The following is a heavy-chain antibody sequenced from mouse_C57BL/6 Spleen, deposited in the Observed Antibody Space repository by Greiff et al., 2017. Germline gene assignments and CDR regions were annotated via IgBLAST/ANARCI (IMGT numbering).Heavy chain of an antibody. CDR2: ILPGSGST. Sequence: QVQLQQSGAELMKPGASVKLSCKATGYTFTGYWIEWVKQRPGHGLEWIGEILPGSGSTNYNEKFKGKATFTADTSSNTAYMQLSSLTTEDSAIYYCERDDVSRVRTHPLSYFDYWGQGTTLTVAS. V-gene: IGHV1-9*01. J-gene: IGHJ2*01. D-gene: IGHD1-1*01. CDR3: ERDDVSRVRTHPLSYFDY. CDR1: GYTFTGYW.